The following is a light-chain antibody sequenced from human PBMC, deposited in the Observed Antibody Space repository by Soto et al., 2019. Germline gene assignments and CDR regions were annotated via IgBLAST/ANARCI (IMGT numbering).Light chain of an antibody. V-gene: IGLV2-14*01. CDR1: SSDVGGYNF. J-gene: IGLJ2*01. CDR3: RSYTSSNTLV. CDR2: DVT. Sequence: QSALTQPASVSGSPGQSITISCTETSSDVGGYNFVSYYQQHPDKAPKLMIYDVTNRPSGVSNRFSGSKSGNTASLTISGLPAEDEADYYCRSYTSSNTLVFGGGTKLTVL.